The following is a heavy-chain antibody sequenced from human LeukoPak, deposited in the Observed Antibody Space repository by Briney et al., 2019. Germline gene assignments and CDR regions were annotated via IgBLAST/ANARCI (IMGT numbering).Heavy chain of an antibody. D-gene: IGHD2-15*01. CDR2: INHSGST. Sequence: SETLSLTCAVSGGSIRNSSFYWGWIRQPPGRGLEWIGEINHSGSTNYNPSLKSRVTISVDTSKNQFSLSLSSVTAADTAVYYCAREFSGGFDYWGQGTLVTVSS. CDR1: GGSIRNSSFY. CDR3: AREFSGGFDY. V-gene: IGHV4-39*07. J-gene: IGHJ4*02.